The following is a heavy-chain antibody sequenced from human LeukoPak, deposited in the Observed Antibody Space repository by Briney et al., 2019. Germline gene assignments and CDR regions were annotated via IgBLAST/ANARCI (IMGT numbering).Heavy chain of an antibody. J-gene: IGHJ5*02. CDR1: GGSISSSSYY. Sequence: SETLSLTCTVSGGSISSSSYYWGWIRQPPGKGLEWIGSIYYSGSTNYNPSLKSRVTISVDTSKNQFSLKLSSVTAADTAVYYCARQGRGYSSSWYLSWGQGTLVTVSS. CDR3: ARQGRGYSSSWYLS. V-gene: IGHV4-39*01. D-gene: IGHD6-13*01. CDR2: IYYSGST.